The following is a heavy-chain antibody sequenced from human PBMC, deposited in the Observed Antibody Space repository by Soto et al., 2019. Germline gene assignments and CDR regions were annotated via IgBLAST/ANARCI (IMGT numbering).Heavy chain of an antibody. CDR3: AKGYDYGDLQPFDY. V-gene: IGHV3-23*01. CDR2: ISGSGGST. CDR1: GFTFSSYA. Sequence: LSLTCAASGFTFSSYAMSWVRQAPGKGLEWVSAISGSGGSTYYADSVKGRFTISRDNSKNTLYLQMNSLRAEDTAVYYCAKGYDYGDLQPFDYWGQGTLVTVSS. D-gene: IGHD4-17*01. J-gene: IGHJ4*02.